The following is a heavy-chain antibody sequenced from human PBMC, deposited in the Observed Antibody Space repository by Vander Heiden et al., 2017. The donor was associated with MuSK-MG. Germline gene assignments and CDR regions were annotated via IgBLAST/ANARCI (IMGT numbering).Heavy chain of an antibody. J-gene: IGHJ4*02. CDR1: GGSIRSYF. CDR2: VYHSGST. D-gene: IGHD3-10*01. V-gene: IGHV4-59*01. Sequence: QVQLQESGPGLVQPSETLSLTCTVSGGSIRSYFWTWIRQPPGKGLEWIGYVYHSGSTSYNPSLKSRVTISLDTSKNQISLKLKSVTAVDTAVYYCSREVRGWHDYYDLWGQGTPVAVSS. CDR3: SREVRGWHDYYDL.